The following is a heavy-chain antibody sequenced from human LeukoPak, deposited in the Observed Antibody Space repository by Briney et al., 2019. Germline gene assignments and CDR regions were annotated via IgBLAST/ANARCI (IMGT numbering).Heavy chain of an antibody. D-gene: IGHD6-13*01. V-gene: IGHV1-46*01. CDR2: IDPSGGST. Sequence: ASVKVSCKASGYTFTSYYMHWVRQAPGQGLEWMGIIDPSGGSTRYPQKLQGRVTMTTDTSTSTAYMELRSLRSDDTAVYYCARNQQQNFDYWGQGTLVTVSS. J-gene: IGHJ4*02. CDR3: ARNQQQNFDY. CDR1: GYTFTSYY.